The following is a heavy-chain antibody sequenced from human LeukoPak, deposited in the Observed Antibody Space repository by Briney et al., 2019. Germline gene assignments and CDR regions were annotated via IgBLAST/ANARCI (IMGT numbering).Heavy chain of an antibody. CDR3: AREIDY. CDR2: ISSSSSYT. J-gene: IGHJ4*02. V-gene: IGHV3-21*01. CDR1: GFTFSSYS. Sequence: PGGSLRLSCAASGFTFSSYSMNWVRQAPGKGLEWVSSISSSSSYTYYADSVKGRFTISRDNAKNSLYLQMNSLRAEDTAVYYCAREIDYWGQGTLVTVSS.